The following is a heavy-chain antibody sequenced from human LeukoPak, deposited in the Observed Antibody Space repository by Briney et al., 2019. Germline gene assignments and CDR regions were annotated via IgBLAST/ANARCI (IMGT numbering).Heavy chain of an antibody. Sequence: GRSLRLSCAASGFTFSSCAMHWVRQAPGKGLEWVAVISYDGSNKYYADSVKGRFTISRDNSKNTLYLQMNSLRAEDTAVYYCAKSSGCDYWGQGTLVTVSS. CDR3: AKSSGCDY. D-gene: IGHD6-19*01. V-gene: IGHV3-30*18. CDR2: ISYDGSNK. CDR1: GFTFSSCA. J-gene: IGHJ4*02.